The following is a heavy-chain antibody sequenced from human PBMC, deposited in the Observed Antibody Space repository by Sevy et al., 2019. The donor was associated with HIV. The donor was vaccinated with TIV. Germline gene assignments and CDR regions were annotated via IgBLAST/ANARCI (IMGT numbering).Heavy chain of an antibody. CDR1: GFTFDDYA. CDR2: ISWNSGSI. D-gene: IGHD1-26*01. Sequence: GGSLRLSCVASGFTFDDYAMHWVRQAPGKGLEWVSGISWNSGSIGYADSVKGRFTISRDNAKNSLYLQMNSLRAEDTALYYCAKDMGSSGSQDAFDIWGQGTMVTVSS. CDR3: AKDMGSSGSQDAFDI. V-gene: IGHV3-9*01. J-gene: IGHJ3*02.